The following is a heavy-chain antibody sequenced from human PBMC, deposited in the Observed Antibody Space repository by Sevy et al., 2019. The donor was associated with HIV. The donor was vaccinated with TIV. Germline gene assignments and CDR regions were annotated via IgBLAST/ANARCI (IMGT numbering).Heavy chain of an antibody. D-gene: IGHD5-18*01. CDR1: GFTFSSYW. CDR2: IKQDGSEK. V-gene: IGHV3-7*04. Sequence: GGSLRLSCAASGFTFSSYWMSWVRQAPGKGLEWVANIKQDGSEKYYVDSVKGRFTISRDNAKNYLYLQMNSLRAEDTAVYYCARGYSNLRGYSYGTYYFDYWGQGTLVTVSS. CDR3: ARGYSNLRGYSYGTYYFDY. J-gene: IGHJ4*02.